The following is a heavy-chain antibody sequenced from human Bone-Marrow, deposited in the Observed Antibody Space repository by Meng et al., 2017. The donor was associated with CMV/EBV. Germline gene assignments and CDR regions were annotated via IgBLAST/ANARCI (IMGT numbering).Heavy chain of an antibody. J-gene: IGHJ4*02. CDR3: ARMWIQIFTPDFDS. V-gene: IGHV1-2*06. CDR2: INPNSGDT. Sequence: ASVKVSCKASGYTFTGHHMHWVRLAPGQGLEWMGRINPNSGDTKYSQKFQGRVTMTRDTSISTAYLELTSLTSDDTAVYYCARMWIQIFTPDFDSWGQGTLVTVSS. D-gene: IGHD5-18*01. CDR1: GYTFTGHH.